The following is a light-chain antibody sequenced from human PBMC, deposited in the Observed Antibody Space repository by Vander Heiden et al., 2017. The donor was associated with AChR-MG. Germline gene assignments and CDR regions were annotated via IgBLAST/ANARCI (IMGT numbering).Light chain of an antibody. V-gene: IGLV3-9*01. CDR2: RDS. CDR1: NIGSKN. CDR3: QVWDSSTVV. J-gene: IGLJ2*01. Sequence: SYELPQPHSASVALGQTARITCGGNNIGSKNVHWYQQKPGQAPGLVIYRDSNRPSGIPERFSGSNSGNTATLTISRAQAGDEAYYYCQVWDSSTVVFGGGTKLTVL.